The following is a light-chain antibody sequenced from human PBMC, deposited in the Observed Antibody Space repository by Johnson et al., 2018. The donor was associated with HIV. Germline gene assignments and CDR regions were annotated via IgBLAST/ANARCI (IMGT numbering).Light chain of an antibody. CDR2: ENN. CDR3: AAWDDSLNGQV. CDR1: SSNIGNNY. V-gene: IGLV1-51*02. J-gene: IGLJ1*01. Sequence: QSVLTQPPSVSAAPGQTVTISCSGSSSNIGNNYVSWYQQLPGTAPKLLIYENNKRPSGIPDRFSGSKSGASASLVISGLQAEDEADYYCAAWDDSLNGQVLGTGTKVTVL.